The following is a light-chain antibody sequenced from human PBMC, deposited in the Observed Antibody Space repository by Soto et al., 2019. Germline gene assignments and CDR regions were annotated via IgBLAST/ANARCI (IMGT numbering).Light chain of an antibody. CDR1: SSNVGADND. CDR2: EVT. Sequence: QSALTQPPSASGSPGQSVTISCTGTSSNVGADNDVSWYQQHAGKAPKLVIYEVTKRPSGVPDRFSGSKSANAASLTVSGLQAEDEADYDCSSFASGITGVFGGGTKLTVL. CDR3: SSFASGITGV. V-gene: IGLV2-8*01. J-gene: IGLJ3*02.